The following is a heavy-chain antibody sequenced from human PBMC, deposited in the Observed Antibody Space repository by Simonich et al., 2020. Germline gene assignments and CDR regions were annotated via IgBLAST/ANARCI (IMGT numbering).Heavy chain of an antibody. J-gene: IGHJ4*02. V-gene: IGHV4-59*08. CDR1: GGSISSYY. CDR2: IYYSRNT. CDR3: ARHDRWLQFYFDY. Sequence: QVQLQESGPGLVKPSETLSLTCTVSGGSISSYYWSWIRQPPGKGLEWIGYIYYSRNTNYNPSLKSRVTISVDTSKNQFSLKLSSVTAADTAVYYCARHDRWLQFYFDYWGQGTLVTVSS. D-gene: IGHD5-12*01.